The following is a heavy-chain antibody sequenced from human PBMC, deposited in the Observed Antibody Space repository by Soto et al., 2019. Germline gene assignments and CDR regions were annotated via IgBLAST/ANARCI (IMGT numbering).Heavy chain of an antibody. Sequence: GGSLRLSCAASGFTFSSYAMSWVRQAPGKGPEWVSTINRGASSTYYADSVKGRSTISRDNSKNTLYLQMNSLRVEDTALYYCAKGRGGSGSLTPRVDFWGQGTLVTVSS. D-gene: IGHD3-10*01. J-gene: IGHJ4*02. CDR2: INRGASST. CDR3: AKGRGGSGSLTPRVDF. V-gene: IGHV3-23*05. CDR1: GFTFSSYA.